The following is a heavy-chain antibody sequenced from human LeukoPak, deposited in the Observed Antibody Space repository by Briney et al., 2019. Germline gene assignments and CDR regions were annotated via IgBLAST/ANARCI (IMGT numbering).Heavy chain of an antibody. CDR1: GGTFSSYA. D-gene: IGHD6-19*01. CDR2: IIPIFGTA. Sequence: GSSVKVSCKASGGTFSSYAISWVRQAPGQGLKWMGRIIPIFGTANYAQKFQGRVTITTDESTSTAYMELSSLRSEDTAVYYCASWVTKRSGLSAFDIWGQGTMVTVSS. J-gene: IGHJ3*02. V-gene: IGHV1-69*05. CDR3: ASWVTKRSGLSAFDI.